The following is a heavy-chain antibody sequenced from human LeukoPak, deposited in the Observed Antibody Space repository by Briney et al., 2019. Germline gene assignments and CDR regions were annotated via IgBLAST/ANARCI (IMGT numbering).Heavy chain of an antibody. D-gene: IGHD3-3*01. CDR3: ARDSQFLEWLSAFDY. CDR1: GFTFSSYG. J-gene: IGHJ4*02. CDR2: ISYDGSNK. V-gene: IGHV3-30*19. Sequence: GGSLRLSCAASGFTFSSYGMHWVRQAPGKGLEWVAVISYDGSNKYYADSVKGRFTISRDNSKNTLYLQMNSPRAEDTAVYYCARDSQFLEWLSAFDYWGQGTLVTVSS.